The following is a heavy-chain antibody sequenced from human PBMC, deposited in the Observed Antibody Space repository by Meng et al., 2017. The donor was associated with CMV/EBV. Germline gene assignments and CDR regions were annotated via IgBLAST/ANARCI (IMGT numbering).Heavy chain of an antibody. D-gene: IGHD5-18*01. CDR2: IYWDNDK. J-gene: IGHJ4*02. V-gene: IGHV2-5*02. Sequence: QITLNASCHTLVTPTQTLTLTCTFSGFSLSTSGVGVGWIRQPPGKALEWLALIYWDNDKRYSPSLKSRLTITKDTSKNQVVLTMTNMDPVDTATYYCAHLDTAKLHFDYWGQGTLVTVSS. CDR1: GFSLSTSGVG. CDR3: AHLDTAKLHFDY.